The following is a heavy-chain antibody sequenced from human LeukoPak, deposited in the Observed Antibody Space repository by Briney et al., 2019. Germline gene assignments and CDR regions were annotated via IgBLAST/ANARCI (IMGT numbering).Heavy chain of an antibody. V-gene: IGHV4-39*01. Sequence: SETLSLTCTVSGGSISSNSHYWAWIRQPSGKGLEWIGSIYYTGVTFYSPSLKSRVTISVDTSKNQFSLKVISVTAADTAVYYCAREEASAGDYWGQGTLVTVSS. J-gene: IGHJ4*02. CDR1: GGSISSNSHY. D-gene: IGHD6-13*01. CDR2: IYYTGVT. CDR3: AREEASAGDY.